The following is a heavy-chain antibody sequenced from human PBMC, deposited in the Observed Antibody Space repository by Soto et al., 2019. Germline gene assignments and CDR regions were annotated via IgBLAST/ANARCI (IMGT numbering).Heavy chain of an antibody. J-gene: IGHJ6*02. CDR1: GGTFSTTA. D-gene: IGHD3-3*02. Sequence: QVQVEQSGAEVKKPGSSVKVSCKASGGTFSTTAISWVRQAPGQGLEWRGGIMPIFRTADYAQKFQGRVTITADEAASTASLEVRSLSSEDTALYYCASDLDRRQLGGNYYSFMDVWGRGTTVTVSS. V-gene: IGHV1-69*12. CDR2: IMPIFRTA. CDR3: ASDLDRRQLGGNYYSFMDV.